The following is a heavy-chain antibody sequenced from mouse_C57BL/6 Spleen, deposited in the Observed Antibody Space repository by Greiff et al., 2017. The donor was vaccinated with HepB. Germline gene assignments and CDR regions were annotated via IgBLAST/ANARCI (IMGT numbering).Heavy chain of an antibody. CDR2: INPSNGGT. J-gene: IGHJ1*03. CDR3: ARGNSVDWYFDV. D-gene: IGHD2-1*01. Sequence: QVQLQQPGTELVKPGASVKLSCKASGYTFTSYWMHWVKQRPGQGLEWIGNINPSNGGTNYNEKFKSKATLTVDTSSSTAYMQLSSLTSEDSAVYYCARGNSVDWYFDVWGTGTTVTVSS. CDR1: GYTFTSYW. V-gene: IGHV1-53*01.